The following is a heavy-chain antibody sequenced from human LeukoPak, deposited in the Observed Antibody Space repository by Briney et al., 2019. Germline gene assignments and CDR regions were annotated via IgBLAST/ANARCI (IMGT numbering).Heavy chain of an antibody. D-gene: IGHD5-18*01. CDR2: IKQDGSEK. Sequence: GGSLRLSCAASGFTFRNFWMSWVRQTPGKGLEWVANIKQDGSEKYYVDSVKGRFTISKDNADNSVYLQMNSLRAEDTAVYYCARVAFHGYTYGSIDYWGQGTLVTVSS. CDR3: ARVAFHGYTYGSIDY. J-gene: IGHJ4*02. CDR1: GFTFRNFW. V-gene: IGHV3-7*05.